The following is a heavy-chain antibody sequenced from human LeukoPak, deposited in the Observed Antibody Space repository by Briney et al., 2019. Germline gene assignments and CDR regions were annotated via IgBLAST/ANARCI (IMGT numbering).Heavy chain of an antibody. J-gene: IGHJ4*02. D-gene: IGHD6-19*01. CDR3: AREGSGSARLGY. CDR1: GYTFTSYY. V-gene: IGHV1-46*01. Sequence: ASVKVSCKASGYTFTSYYMHWVRQASGQGLEWMGIINPSGGSTSYAQKFQGRVTMTRDTSTSTVYMELSSLRSEDTAVHYCAREGSGSARLGYWGQGTLVTVSS. CDR2: INPSGGST.